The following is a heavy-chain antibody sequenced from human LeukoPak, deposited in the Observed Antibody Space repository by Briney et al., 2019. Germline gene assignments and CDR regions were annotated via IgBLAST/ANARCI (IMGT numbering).Heavy chain of an antibody. CDR1: GYTFTGYY. Sequence: ASVKVSCKASGYTFTGYYIHWIRQAPGQGLEWMGWINPNSGDTSYAQKFQGRVTMTRDTPINTAYMELSRLRSDDTAVYYCARRHIDCSTTSCYVDYWSQGTLVTVSS. CDR3: ARRHIDCSTTSCYVDY. J-gene: IGHJ4*02. D-gene: IGHD2-2*01. CDR2: INPNSGDT. V-gene: IGHV1-2*02.